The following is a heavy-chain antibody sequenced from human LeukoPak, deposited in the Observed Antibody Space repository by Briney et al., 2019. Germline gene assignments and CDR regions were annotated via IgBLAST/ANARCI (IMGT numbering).Heavy chain of an antibody. CDR2: IKSKTDDGTT. CDR1: GFIFSNAW. Sequence: PGGSLRLSCAASGFIFSNAWMSWVRQAPGKGLEGVGRIKSKTDDGTTDYAAPVKGRFTISGHDSKNTLYLQMNSLKTEDTAVYYCTTTPDDYGEWGQGTLVTVSS. CDR3: TTTPDDYGE. J-gene: IGHJ4*02. D-gene: IGHD4-17*01. V-gene: IGHV3-15*01.